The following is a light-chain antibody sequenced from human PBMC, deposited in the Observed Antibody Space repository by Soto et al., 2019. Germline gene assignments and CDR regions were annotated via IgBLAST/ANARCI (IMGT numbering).Light chain of an antibody. J-gene: IGKJ5*01. CDR1: QNIFNY. CDR2: TAS. Sequence: IPMSQSPSSLSASVGDRVTITCRASQNIFNYVNWYQQKPGKAPRLLIFTASSLRSGVPSRFSGSGSGTDFTLTINTLQSEDFATYFCQQSFSPLPITFGQGTRLEIK. V-gene: IGKV1-39*01. CDR3: QQSFSPLPIT.